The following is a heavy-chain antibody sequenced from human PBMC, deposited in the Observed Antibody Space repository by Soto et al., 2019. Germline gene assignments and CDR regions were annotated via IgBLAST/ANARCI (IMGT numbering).Heavy chain of an antibody. CDR1: GFTFSSYA. J-gene: IGHJ4*02. D-gene: IGHD1-26*01. CDR2: ISGSGTNT. V-gene: IGHV3-23*01. CDR3: AKKSGVGATWYFDY. Sequence: PWGSLRLSCAASGFTFSSYAMSWVRQAPGKGLEWVSAISGSGTNTYYADSVKGRFTISRDNSKNTLFLQINNLRAGDTAVYYCAKKSGVGATWYFDYWGQGTLVTVSS.